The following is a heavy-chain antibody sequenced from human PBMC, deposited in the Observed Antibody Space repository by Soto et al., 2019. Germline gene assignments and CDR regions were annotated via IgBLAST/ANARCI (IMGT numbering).Heavy chain of an antibody. CDR2: ISWDGGST. CDR1: GFTFDDYS. V-gene: IGHV3-43*01. CDR3: GKYGALRPSTTLHY. Sequence: PGGSLRLSCAASGFTFDDYSMHWVRQAPGKGLEWVSLISWDGGSTYYADSVKGRFTISRDNSKNSLYLQMNSLTTEDTAFYYSGKYGALRPSTTLHYSGPAPLLTVSS. D-gene: IGHD6-6*01. J-gene: IGHJ4*02.